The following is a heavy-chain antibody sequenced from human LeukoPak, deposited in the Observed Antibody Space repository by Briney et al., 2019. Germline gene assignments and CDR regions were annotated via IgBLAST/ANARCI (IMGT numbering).Heavy chain of an antibody. CDR2: ISGSGGST. V-gene: IGHV3-23*01. J-gene: IGHJ4*02. CDR3: AKASSWYNQFNY. Sequence: GGFLRLSCAASGFTFSSYAMSWVRQAPGKGLEWVSAISGSGGSTYYADSVKGRFTISRDNSKNTLYLQMNSLRAEDTAVYYCAKASSWYNQFNYWGQGTLVTVSS. CDR1: GFTFSSYA. D-gene: IGHD6-13*01.